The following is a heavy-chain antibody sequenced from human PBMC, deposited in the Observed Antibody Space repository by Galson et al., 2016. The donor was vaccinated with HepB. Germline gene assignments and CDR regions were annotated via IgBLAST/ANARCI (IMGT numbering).Heavy chain of an antibody. V-gene: IGHV4-4*02. J-gene: IGHJ5*02. Sequence: SETLSLTCTVSGASINDSTWWTWVRQAPGRGLEWIGEIYHTGTTNNNPFLSSRFTLSIDKSSNRFSLNLTSATAADTAVYYCARAAVVPGARMVFDPWGQGTLVTVSS. D-gene: IGHD2-2*01. CDR3: ARAAVVPGARMVFDP. CDR1: GASINDSTW. CDR2: IYHTGTT.